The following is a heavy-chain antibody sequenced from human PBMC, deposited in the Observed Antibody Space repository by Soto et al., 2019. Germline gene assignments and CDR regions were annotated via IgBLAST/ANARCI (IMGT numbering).Heavy chain of an antibody. J-gene: IGHJ4*02. Sequence: EVQLVESGGGLVQPGRSLRLSCAASGFRFDGYAMHWVRQAPGKGLEWVAGISWKGGHIGYADSVKGRFTISRDNAEKSLFLQMNSLRAEDTASYYCVKDYYSDGNGSHFDYWGQGTLVTVSS. V-gene: IGHV3-9*01. CDR2: ISWKGGHI. D-gene: IGHD3-22*01. CDR3: VKDYYSDGNGSHFDY. CDR1: GFRFDGYA.